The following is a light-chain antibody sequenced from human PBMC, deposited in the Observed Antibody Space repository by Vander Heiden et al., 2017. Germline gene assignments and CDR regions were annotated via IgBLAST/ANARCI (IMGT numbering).Light chain of an antibody. J-gene: IGLJ3*02. V-gene: IGLV2-23*01. CDR3: CSYAGSSLPV. CDR2: EGS. Sequence: QSALTQPSSVSGSPGQSITTSGTGTNRNVGSYHLVSRYQQHPDKAPKLMIYEGSKRPSGVSNRFSGSKSGNTASLTSSGLQAEDEADYYCCSYAGSSLPVFGGGTKLTVL. CDR1: NRNVGSYHL.